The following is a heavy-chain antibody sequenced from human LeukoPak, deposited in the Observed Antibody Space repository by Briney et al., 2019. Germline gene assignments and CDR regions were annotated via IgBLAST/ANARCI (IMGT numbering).Heavy chain of an antibody. CDR1: GFTFSRHN. J-gene: IGHJ4*02. CDR2: ISTSSSYI. D-gene: IGHD1-26*01. V-gene: IGHV3-21*01. Sequence: GGSLRLSCAASGFTFSRHNMNWVRQAPGKGLEWVSSISTSSSYIYYADSVKGRFTISRDNAKNSLYLQMNSLRAEDTAVYYCARGGSGSYSCWGQGTLVTVSS. CDR3: ARGGSGSYSC.